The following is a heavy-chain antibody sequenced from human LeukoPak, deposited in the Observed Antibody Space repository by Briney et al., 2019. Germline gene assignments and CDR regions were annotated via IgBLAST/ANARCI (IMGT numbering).Heavy chain of an antibody. CDR3: ARDGSYTVAGDFDH. J-gene: IGHJ4*02. CDR1: GYTFTGYY. D-gene: IGHD6-19*01. CDR2: INPNSGGT. V-gene: IGHV1-2*02. Sequence: ASVKVSCKASGYTFTGYYMHWVRQAPGQGLEWMGWINPNSGGTNYAQKLQGRVTMTTDTSTSTAYMELRSLRSDDTAVYYCARDGSYTVAGDFDHWGQGTLVTVSS.